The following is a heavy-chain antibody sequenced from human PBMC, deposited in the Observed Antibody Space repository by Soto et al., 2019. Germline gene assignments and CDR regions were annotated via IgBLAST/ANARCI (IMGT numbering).Heavy chain of an antibody. V-gene: IGHV4-59*01. CDR3: ARGGDSSGYYPQREFDY. CDR1: GGSIRNYY. CDR2: IYYSGST. J-gene: IGHJ4*02. D-gene: IGHD3-22*01. Sequence: SETLSLTGTVSGGSIRNYYWSWIRQSPWKGLEWIGYIYYSGSTNYNPSLKSRVTISVDTSTNQFSLKLSSVTAADTAVYYCARGGDSSGYYPQREFDYWCQGTLITLYS.